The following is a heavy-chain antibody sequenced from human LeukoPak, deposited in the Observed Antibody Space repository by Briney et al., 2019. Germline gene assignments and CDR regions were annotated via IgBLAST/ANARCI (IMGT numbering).Heavy chain of an antibody. V-gene: IGHV3-23*01. CDR3: AKATTVTTESPYYSYYGMDV. CDR1: GFTLSSYA. CDR2: ISGSGGST. D-gene: IGHD4-17*01. J-gene: IGHJ6*02. Sequence: GGSLRLSCAASGFTLSSYAMSWVRQAPGRGLEWVSAISGSGGSTYYADSVKGRFTISRDNSKNTLYLQMNSLRAEDTAVYYCAKATTVTTESPYYSYYGMDVWGQGTTVTVSS.